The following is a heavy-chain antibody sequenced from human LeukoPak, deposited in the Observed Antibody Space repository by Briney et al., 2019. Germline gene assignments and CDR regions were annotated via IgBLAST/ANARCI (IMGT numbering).Heavy chain of an antibody. D-gene: IGHD1-7*01. J-gene: IGHJ4*01. Sequence: PGGSLRLSCVASGFTFSDAWMSWVRQAPGKGLEWVGRVKSKTDGGTTDYPAHIKDRFTVSRDDSKNTLYLQMNSLKTEDTAVYYCTTEYNWNYVHWGQGTLVTVSS. CDR1: GFTFSDAW. V-gene: IGHV3-15*01. CDR2: VKSKTDGGTT. CDR3: TTEYNWNYVH.